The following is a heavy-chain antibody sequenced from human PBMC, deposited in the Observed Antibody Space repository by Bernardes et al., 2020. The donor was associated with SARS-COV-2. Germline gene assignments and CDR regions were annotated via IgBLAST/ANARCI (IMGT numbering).Heavy chain of an antibody. J-gene: IGHJ4*02. D-gene: IGHD2-15*01. CDR1: GFNFRTYG. CDR3: AKELRDRRPFDY. V-gene: IGHV3-23*01. CDR2: ISNSGDDT. Sequence: GGSLRLSCAASGFNFRTYGMAWVRQAPGKGLEFVSAISNSGDDTFYADAVKGRFTISRDNSKNTLYLQMNSLRAEDTAVYFCAKELRDRRPFDYWGQGTLVTVSS.